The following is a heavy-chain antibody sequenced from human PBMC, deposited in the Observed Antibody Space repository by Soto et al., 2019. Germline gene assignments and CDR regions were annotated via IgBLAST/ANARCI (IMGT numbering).Heavy chain of an antibody. D-gene: IGHD3-22*01. Sequence: QMQLQASGPGLVKPSETLSLTCNVSGASVSNGYWSWIRQPPGKGLEWIGFMYFGGSFNYNPSLTSRATISVETSKNQFSMKLTSVTASDTAVYYCARSYDDSTGFAVDPWGQGTLVTVSS. CDR3: ARSYDDSTGFAVDP. CDR2: MYFGGSF. V-gene: IGHV4-59*02. J-gene: IGHJ5*02. CDR1: GASVSNGY.